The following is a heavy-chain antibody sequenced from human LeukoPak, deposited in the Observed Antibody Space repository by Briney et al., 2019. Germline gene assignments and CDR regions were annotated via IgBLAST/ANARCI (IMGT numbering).Heavy chain of an antibody. J-gene: IGHJ4*02. CDR2: ISGSGGST. CDR1: GFTFSSYS. V-gene: IGHV3-23*01. D-gene: IGHD5-12*01. CDR3: AKDVVATIRHYFDY. Sequence: PGGSLRLSCAASGFTFSSYSMNWVRQAPGKGLEWVSAISGSGGSTYYADSVKGRFTISRDNSKNTLYLQMNSLRAEDTAVYYCAKDVVATIRHYFDYWGQGTLVTVSS.